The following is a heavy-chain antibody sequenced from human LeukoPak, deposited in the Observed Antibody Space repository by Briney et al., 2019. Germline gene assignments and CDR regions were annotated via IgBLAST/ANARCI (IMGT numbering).Heavy chain of an antibody. J-gene: IGHJ3*02. D-gene: IGHD1-20*01. Sequence: ASVKVSCKASGYTFTGYYMHWVRQAPGQGLEWMGWINPSSGGTNYAQKFQGRVTMTRDTSISTAYMELSRLRSDDTAVYYCARDLTGMAFDIWGQGTMVTVSS. CDR1: GYTFTGYY. CDR3: ARDLTGMAFDI. V-gene: IGHV1-2*02. CDR2: INPSSGGT.